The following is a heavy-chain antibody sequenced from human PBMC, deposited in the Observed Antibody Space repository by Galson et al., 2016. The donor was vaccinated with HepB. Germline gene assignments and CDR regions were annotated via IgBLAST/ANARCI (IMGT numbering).Heavy chain of an antibody. CDR1: GSTFSSYW. CDR3: ARGGYSDTWYDYYGMDV. D-gene: IGHD1-26*01. J-gene: IGHJ6*02. V-gene: IGHV3-74*01. CDR2: MNSDGIRT. Sequence: SLRLSCAASGSTFSSYWMHWVRQTPGKGLVWVSRMNSDGIRTSHADSVAGRFTISRDNAKNTPYLQMNSLRVEDTAVYFCARGGYSDTWYDYYGMDVWGQGTTVTVSS.